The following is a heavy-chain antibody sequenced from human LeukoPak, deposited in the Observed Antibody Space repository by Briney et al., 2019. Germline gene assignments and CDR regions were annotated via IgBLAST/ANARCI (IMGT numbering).Heavy chain of an antibody. CDR1: GFTFSSYG. V-gene: IGHV3-33*01. Sequence: GGSLRLSCAASGFTFSSYGMHWVRQAPGKGREWVAVIWYDGSNKYYADSVKGRFTISRDNSKNTLYLQMNRLRAEDTAVYYCARDGGIAATYPAYWGQGTLVTVSS. J-gene: IGHJ4*02. D-gene: IGHD6-13*01. CDR2: IWYDGSNK. CDR3: ARDGGIAATYPAY.